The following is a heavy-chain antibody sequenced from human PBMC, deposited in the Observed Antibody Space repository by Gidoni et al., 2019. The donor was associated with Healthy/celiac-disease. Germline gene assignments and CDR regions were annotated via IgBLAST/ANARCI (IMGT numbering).Heavy chain of an antibody. V-gene: IGHV4-39*01. J-gene: IGHJ6*02. CDR1: GGSISSSSYY. Sequence: QLQLQESGPGLVKPSETLSLTCTVSGGSISSSSYYWGWIRQPPGKGLEWIGSIYYSGSTYYNPSLKSRVTISVDTSKNQFSLKLSSVTAADTAVYYCARTAWSNYPDYYYYYGMDVWGQGTTVTVSS. D-gene: IGHD4-4*01. CDR2: IYYSGST. CDR3: ARTAWSNYPDYYYYYGMDV.